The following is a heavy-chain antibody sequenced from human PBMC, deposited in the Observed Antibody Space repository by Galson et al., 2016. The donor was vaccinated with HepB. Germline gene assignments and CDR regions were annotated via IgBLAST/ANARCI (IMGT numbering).Heavy chain of an antibody. D-gene: IGHD4-17*01. CDR1: GGYTRSYW. Sequence: SETLSLTCTVSGGYTRSYWWSWIRQPPGKGLEWIGYIYYSGTTNYNPSLKSRVTMSLDTSETQFSLKLTSVTAADTAVYYCARANDYARFDKWGQGALVSVSS. J-gene: IGHJ4*02. CDR3: ARANDYARFDK. CDR2: IYYSGTT. V-gene: IGHV4-59*01.